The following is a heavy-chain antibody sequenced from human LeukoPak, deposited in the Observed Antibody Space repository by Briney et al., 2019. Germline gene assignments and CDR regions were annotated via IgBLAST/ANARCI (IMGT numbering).Heavy chain of an antibody. CDR3: ASGIAAAEPVEEFDY. CDR2: IYYSGST. CDR1: SGFISSSSYF. D-gene: IGHD6-13*01. V-gene: IGHV4-39*01. Sequence: PSEALLLICTVSSGFISSSSYFCGWIREPPGKGLEWFGSIYYSGSTYYNQSLKSRVTISVDTSKNQLYLKLSDVTAADTAVYYCASGIAAAEPVEEFDYWGQGTLVTVSS. J-gene: IGHJ4*02.